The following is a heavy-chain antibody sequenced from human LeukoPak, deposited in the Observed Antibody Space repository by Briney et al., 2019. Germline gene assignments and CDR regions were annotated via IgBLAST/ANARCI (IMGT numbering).Heavy chain of an antibody. D-gene: IGHD3-3*01. Sequence: ASVKVSCKASGYTFTSYDINWVRQATGQGLEWMGWMNPNSGNTGYAQKFQGRVTMTRNTSISTAYMELSSLRSEDTAAYYCARGIRKIFGVVISLVGFDYWGQGTLVTVSS. V-gene: IGHV1-8*01. CDR1: GYTFTSYD. CDR3: ARGIRKIFGVVISLVGFDY. CDR2: MNPNSGNT. J-gene: IGHJ4*02.